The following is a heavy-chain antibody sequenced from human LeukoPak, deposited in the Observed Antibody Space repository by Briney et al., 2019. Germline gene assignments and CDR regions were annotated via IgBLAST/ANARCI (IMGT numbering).Heavy chain of an antibody. CDR2: ISGSGGST. CDR3: AKDDCSSSGCYVDY. Sequence: GGSLRLSCAASRFTLSNYAMSWVRQAPGKGLEWVSGISGSGGSTYYADSVKGRFTISRDNSKNTLYLQMNNLRAEDTAVYYCAKDDCSSSGCYVDYWGQGTLVTVSS. CDR1: RFTLSNYA. D-gene: IGHD2-2*01. J-gene: IGHJ4*02. V-gene: IGHV3-23*01.